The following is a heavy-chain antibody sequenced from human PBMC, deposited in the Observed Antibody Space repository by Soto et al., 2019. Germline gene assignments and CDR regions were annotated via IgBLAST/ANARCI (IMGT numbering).Heavy chain of an antibody. CDR2: IWYDGSNK. CDR1: GFTFSSYG. CDR3: ARTYSGIYYVVRY. D-gene: IGHD1-26*01. J-gene: IGHJ4*02. V-gene: IGHV3-33*01. Sequence: GGSLRLSCAASGFTFSSYGMHWVRQAPGKGLEWVALIWYDGSNKYYADSVKGRFTISRDNSKNTLYLQMSSLRAEDTAVYYCARTYSGIYYVVRYWGQGTLVTVSS.